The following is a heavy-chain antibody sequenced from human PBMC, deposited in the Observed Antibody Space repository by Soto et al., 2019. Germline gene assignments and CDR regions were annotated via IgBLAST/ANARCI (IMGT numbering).Heavy chain of an antibody. CDR3: ARPVTIFGVEQAWFDP. CDR1: GYSFTSLH. Sequence: ASVKVSCKASGYSFTSLHFNWVRQATGQGLEWIVWSNPHSGDTGFAQRFQGIVTSTAYESTSTADMELSSLRSEDTAVYYCARPVTIFGVEQAWFDPWGQGPLVTVCS. J-gene: IGHJ5*02. D-gene: IGHD3-3*01. CDR2: SNPHSGDT. V-gene: IGHV1-8*01.